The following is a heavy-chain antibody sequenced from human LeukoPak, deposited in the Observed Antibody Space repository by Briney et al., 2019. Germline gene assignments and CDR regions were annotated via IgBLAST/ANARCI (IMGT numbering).Heavy chain of an antibody. V-gene: IGHV4-4*07. CDR2: IHTSGIT. CDR1: GGSITPYY. J-gene: IGHJ3*02. D-gene: IGHD6-13*01. Sequence: PSETLSLTCTVSGGSITPYYYYWIRQPAGKGLEYIGRIHTSGITNYNPSLKSRVTISVDKSNNYFSLKLSSVTAADTAVYYCARDFSSSWYAFDIWGRGTMVIVSS. CDR3: ARDFSSSWYAFDI.